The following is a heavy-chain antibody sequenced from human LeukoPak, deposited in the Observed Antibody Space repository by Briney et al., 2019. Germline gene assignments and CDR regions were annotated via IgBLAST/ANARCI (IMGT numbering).Heavy chain of an antibody. Sequence: KPSETLSLTCTVSGGSISSYYWGWIRQPPGKGLEWIGYIYYSGSTNYNPSLKSRVTISVDTSKNQFSLKLSSVTAADTAVYYCARDPRPGMAIAGLHHWGQGTLVTVSS. CDR3: ARDPRPGMAIAGLHH. CDR2: IYYSGST. J-gene: IGHJ5*02. CDR1: GGSISSYY. V-gene: IGHV4-59*01. D-gene: IGHD6-19*01.